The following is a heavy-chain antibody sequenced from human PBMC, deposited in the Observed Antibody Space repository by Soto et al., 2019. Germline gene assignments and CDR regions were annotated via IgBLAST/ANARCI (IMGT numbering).Heavy chain of an antibody. Sequence: SGPTLVNPTQTLTLTCTFSGFSLSTSGVGVGWISQPPRKALEWLAHIYWDDDKRYSPSLKSRLNNTKNTSKNQVVLKITNKKSFDTVLYYCSHSEDYGSGIYYYYMDVWGKGTTVTVSS. CDR1: GFSLSTSGVG. CDR2: IYWDDDK. D-gene: IGHD3-10*01. CDR3: SHSEDYGSGIYYYYMDV. J-gene: IGHJ6*03. V-gene: IGHV2-5*02.